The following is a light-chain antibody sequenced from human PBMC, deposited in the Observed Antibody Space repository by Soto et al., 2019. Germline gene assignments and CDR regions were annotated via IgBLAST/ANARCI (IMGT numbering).Light chain of an antibody. CDR3: EQCRNWPLN. V-gene: IGKV3-15*01. Sequence: EIVMTQSPATLSVSPGEGATLSCKASQNVYNNLAWYQQRPGQPPRLLIYDASTRATGISARFSGSGYGTEFTLTISSLQSEDFAVYLCEQCRNWPLNFRGGT. J-gene: IGKJ4*01. CDR2: DAS. CDR1: QNVYNN.